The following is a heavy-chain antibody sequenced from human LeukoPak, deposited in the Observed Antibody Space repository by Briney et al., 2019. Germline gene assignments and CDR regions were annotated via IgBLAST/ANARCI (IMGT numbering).Heavy chain of an antibody. CDR3: ARRDLTSTRSGP. J-gene: IGHJ5*02. D-gene: IGHD2-2*01. CDR2: IYPGDSCT. CDR1: GYTFTNYW. Sequence: GESLKISCEGFGYTFTNYWIGWVRQMPGKGLEWMGVIYPGDSCTRYSPSFQGQVTISADKSINTAYLHWNSLKASDTAIYYCARRDLTSTRSGPWGQGTLVTVSS. V-gene: IGHV5-51*01.